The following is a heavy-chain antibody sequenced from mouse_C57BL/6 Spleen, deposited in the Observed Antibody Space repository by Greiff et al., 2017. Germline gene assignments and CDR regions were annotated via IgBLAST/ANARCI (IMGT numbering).Heavy chain of an antibody. Sequence: QVQLKQPGAELVLPGASVKLSCKASGYTFTSYWMHWVKQRPGQGLEWIGEIDPSDSYTNYNQKFKGKSTLTVDKSSSTAYMQLSSLTSEDSAVYYCATFYYGSSLAWFAYWSQGTLVTVSA. CDR2: IDPSDSYT. J-gene: IGHJ3*01. V-gene: IGHV1-69*01. CDR3: ATFYYGSSLAWFAY. CDR1: GYTFTSYW. D-gene: IGHD1-1*01.